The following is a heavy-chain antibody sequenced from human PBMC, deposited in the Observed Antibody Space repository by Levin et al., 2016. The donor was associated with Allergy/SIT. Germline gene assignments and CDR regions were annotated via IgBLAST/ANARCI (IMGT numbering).Heavy chain of an antibody. V-gene: IGHV3-30*18. D-gene: IGHD1-26*01. CDR3: AKDTIVGATFMDY. CDR1: GFTFSSYG. J-gene: IGHJ4*02. CDR2: ISYDGSNK. Sequence: GGSLRLSCAASGFTFSSYGMHWVRQAPGKGLEWVAVISYDGSNKYYADSVKGRFTISRDNSKNTLYLQMNSLRAEDTAVYYCAKDTIVGATFMDYWGQGTLVTVSS.